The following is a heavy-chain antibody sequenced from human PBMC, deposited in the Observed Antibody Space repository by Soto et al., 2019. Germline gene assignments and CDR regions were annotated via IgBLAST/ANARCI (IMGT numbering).Heavy chain of an antibody. CDR1: GFTFSDYY. CDR2: ISSSSYT. Sequence: GGSLRLSCAASGFTFSDYYMSWIRQAPGKGLEWVSYISSSSYTNYADSVKGRFTISRDNAKNSLYLQMNSLRAEDTAVYYCARGVGGSSWYSDYWGQGTLVTVSS. CDR3: ARGVGGSSWYSDY. V-gene: IGHV3-11*06. D-gene: IGHD6-13*01. J-gene: IGHJ4*02.